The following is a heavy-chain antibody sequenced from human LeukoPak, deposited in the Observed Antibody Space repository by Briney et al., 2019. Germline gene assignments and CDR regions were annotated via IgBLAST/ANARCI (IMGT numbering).Heavy chain of an antibody. Sequence: PGGSLRLSCAASGFTFSTYSMTWVRQAPGKGLEWVSSISSSRNYIFYADSVKGRFSISRDNAKNSLYLQTDSLRAEDTAVYYCARVEDYYDSSGYSAWDYWGQGTLVTVSS. CDR3: ARVEDYYDSSGYSAWDY. CDR2: ISSSRNYI. V-gene: IGHV3-21*01. CDR1: GFTFSTYS. J-gene: IGHJ4*02. D-gene: IGHD3-22*01.